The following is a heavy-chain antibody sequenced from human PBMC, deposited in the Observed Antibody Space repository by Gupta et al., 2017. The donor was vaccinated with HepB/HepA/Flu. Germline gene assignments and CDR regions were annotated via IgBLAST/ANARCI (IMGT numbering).Heavy chain of an antibody. CDR2: ISSSSTTI. V-gene: IGHV3-11*01. CDR1: GFTFTAYY. J-gene: IGHJ4*02. Sequence: QVQLVESGGKLVKPGESLRLSCTASGFTFTAYYMSWIRQSPGKGLELVAYISSSSTTIFYADSVRGRFTISRDNAKRSVYLQMNSLRAEDTAVYYCARGDGDFPYWGQGAPVTVSS. D-gene: IGHD4-17*01. CDR3: ARGDGDFPY.